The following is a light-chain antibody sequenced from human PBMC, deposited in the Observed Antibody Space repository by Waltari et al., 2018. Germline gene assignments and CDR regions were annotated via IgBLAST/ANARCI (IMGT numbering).Light chain of an antibody. CDR1: QVIGRF. CDR3: QQSYNVSFT. Sequence: IQLTQSPSSLSASEGDRVTITCRSSQVIGRFLNWYQQKAGKAPNLLIYKTSTLLHGVPSRFSGSGSGKDFTLTITGLQREDFTTYFCQQSYNVSFTFGPGTTVDLK. J-gene: IGKJ3*01. V-gene: IGKV1-39*01. CDR2: KTS.